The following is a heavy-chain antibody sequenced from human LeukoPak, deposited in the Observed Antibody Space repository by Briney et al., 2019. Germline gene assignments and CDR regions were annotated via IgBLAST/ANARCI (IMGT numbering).Heavy chain of an antibody. Sequence: PGGSLRLSCAASGFTFSSYSMNWVRQAPGKGLEWVSSISSSSYIYYADSVKGRFTISRDNAKNSLYLQMNSLRAEDTAVYYCARVGKMATTGNAFDIWGQGTMVTVSS. CDR2: ISSSSYI. CDR1: GFTFSSYS. CDR3: ARVGKMATTGNAFDI. V-gene: IGHV3-21*01. D-gene: IGHD5-24*01. J-gene: IGHJ3*02.